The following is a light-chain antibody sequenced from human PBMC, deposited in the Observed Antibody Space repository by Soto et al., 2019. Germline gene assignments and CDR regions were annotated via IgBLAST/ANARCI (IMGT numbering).Light chain of an antibody. Sequence: EIVLTHSPGTLSLSPLERATLXSKASQSVSSRLAWYQQKPGQAPRLLISGASSGATGIPDRFSGSGSATDFTLTISRLEPEDFALYYCQHYSSSPITFGQGTRLEIK. CDR2: GAS. CDR3: QHYSSSPIT. J-gene: IGKJ5*01. CDR1: QSVSSR. V-gene: IGKV3-20*01.